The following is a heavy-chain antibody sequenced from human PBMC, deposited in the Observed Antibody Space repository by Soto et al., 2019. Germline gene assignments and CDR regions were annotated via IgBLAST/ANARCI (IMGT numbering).Heavy chain of an antibody. V-gene: IGHV3-23*01. CDR1: GFTFSNYA. Sequence: PGGSLRLSCAVSGFTFSNYAMSWVRQAPGKGLEWVSTISSGGGSTFDADSVKGRFTIARDNSKNTLYLQMNSLRAEDTAVYYCAKGIEYSSSGSYYFYCWGQGTLVTVSS. J-gene: IGHJ4*02. D-gene: IGHD6-6*01. CDR2: ISSGGGST. CDR3: AKGIEYSSSGSYYFYC.